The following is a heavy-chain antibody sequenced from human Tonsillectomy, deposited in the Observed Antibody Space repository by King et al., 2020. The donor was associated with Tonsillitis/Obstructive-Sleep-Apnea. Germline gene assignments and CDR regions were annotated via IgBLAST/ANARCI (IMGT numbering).Heavy chain of an antibody. CDR2: IYYSGST. Sequence: VQLQESGPGLVKPSETLSLTCTVSGGSISSYYWSWIRQPPGKGLEWIGYIYYSGSTNYNPSLKSRVTISVDTSKNPFSLKLSSVTAAETAVYYCARDSRPLLYYYYYMDVWGKGTTVTVSS. CDR1: GGSISSYY. J-gene: IGHJ6*03. CDR3: ARDSRPLLYYYYYMDV. V-gene: IGHV4-59*01.